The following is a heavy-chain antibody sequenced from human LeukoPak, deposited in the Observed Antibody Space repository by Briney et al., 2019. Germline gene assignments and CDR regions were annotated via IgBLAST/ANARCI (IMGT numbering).Heavy chain of an antibody. J-gene: IGHJ4*02. CDR3: ARGVATVTTVGAHFAY. Sequence: GGSLRLSCAASGFTFSSYSMNWVRQAPGKGLEWVSYISSSSRIVYYGDSVKGRFTISRDNVKNSVYLEMNSLRADDTAVYYCARGVATVTTVGAHFAYGGQGILVTVSS. V-gene: IGHV3-48*01. CDR1: GFTFSSYS. D-gene: IGHD4-17*01. CDR2: ISSSSRIV.